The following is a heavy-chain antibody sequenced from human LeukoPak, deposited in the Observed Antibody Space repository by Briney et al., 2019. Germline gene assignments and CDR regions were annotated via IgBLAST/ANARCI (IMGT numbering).Heavy chain of an antibody. CDR3: ARVQQLADFDY. J-gene: IGHJ4*02. CDR2: IDQSGSA. V-gene: IGHV4-34*01. Sequence: DTLSLICAVSGGPLNGYYWSETGQPPGKGLEWIGEIDQSGSATYNPSLQSRVIISKDKSNNQFSLKLNSVAAADTAVYYCARVQQLADFDYWGQGNLVTVSS. D-gene: IGHD6-13*01. CDR1: GGPLNGYY.